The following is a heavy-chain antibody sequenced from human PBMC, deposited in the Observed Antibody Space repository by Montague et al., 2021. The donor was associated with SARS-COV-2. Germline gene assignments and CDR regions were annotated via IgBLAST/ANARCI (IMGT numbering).Heavy chain of an antibody. CDR3: ARHGGANEFDP. V-gene: IGHV4-39*01. Sequence: SETLSLTCTVSGGSISSGDYYWGWIRQPPGKELEWIGSIYYTGRTYYKPSLKSPVTMSVDTSENQFSLKLTSVTVADAALYYCARHGGANEFDPWGQGTLVAVSS. J-gene: IGHJ5*02. CDR1: GGSISSGDYY. D-gene: IGHD3-3*01. CDR2: IYYTGRT.